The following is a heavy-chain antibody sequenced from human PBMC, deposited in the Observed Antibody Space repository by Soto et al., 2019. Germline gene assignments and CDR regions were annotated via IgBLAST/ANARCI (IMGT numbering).Heavy chain of an antibody. D-gene: IGHD3-22*01. CDR3: AIFLCYGDSSGFFYY. V-gene: IGHV3-11*01. Sequence: PGGSLRLSCAASGFTSSDYYMSWIRQAPGKGLEWVSYISSSDSIYYADSVKGRFTISRDNAKNSVYLQMNSLRAEDTAVYYCAIFLCYGDSSGFFYYRGQGTLDIGSS. CDR2: ISSSDSI. J-gene: IGHJ4*02. CDR1: GFTSSDYY.